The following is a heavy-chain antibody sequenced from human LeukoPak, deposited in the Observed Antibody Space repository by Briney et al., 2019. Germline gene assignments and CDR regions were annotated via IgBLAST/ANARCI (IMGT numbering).Heavy chain of an antibody. J-gene: IGHJ5*02. CDR1: GGSISSYY. CDR3: ARGGYYGSGNDFRFDP. V-gene: IGHV4-59*01. CDR2: IYYSGST. Sequence: SGTLSLTCTVSGGSISSYYWSRIRQPPGKGLEWIGYIYYSGSTNYKPSLKSRVTISVDTSKNQFSLKLSSVTAADTAVYYCARGGYYGSGNDFRFDPWGQGTLVTVSS. D-gene: IGHD3-10*01.